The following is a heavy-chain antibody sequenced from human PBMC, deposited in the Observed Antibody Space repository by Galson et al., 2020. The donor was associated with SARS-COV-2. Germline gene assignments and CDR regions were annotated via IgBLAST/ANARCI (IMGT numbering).Heavy chain of an antibody. D-gene: IGHD1-26*01. J-gene: IGHJ4*02. V-gene: IGHV3-73*01. CDR1: GFNFSGSA. CDR3: CRLSGSYQT. Sequence: GGSLRLSCATSGFNFSGSAMHWVRQAPGKGLEWVGRMRSKSNNYATAYAASVTGRFTISRDDSKDTAYLQMNSLKTEDTAVYYCCRLSGSYQTWGQGTLVTVSS. CDR2: MRSKSNNYAT.